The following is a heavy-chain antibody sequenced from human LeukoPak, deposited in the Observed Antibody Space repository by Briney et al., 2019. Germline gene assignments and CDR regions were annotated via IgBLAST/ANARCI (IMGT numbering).Heavy chain of an antibody. J-gene: IGHJ4*02. V-gene: IGHV3-23*01. D-gene: IGHD4-11*01. Sequence: GGSLRLSCAASGFTFSRFGMNWVRQAPGKGLEWVSAISGSGDSTYYAGSVKGRFTISRDNSKNTLYLQMNSLRAEDTAIYYCAKNEATVSTTLDYWGQGTLVTVSS. CDR2: ISGSGDST. CDR3: AKNEATVSTTLDY. CDR1: GFTFSRFG.